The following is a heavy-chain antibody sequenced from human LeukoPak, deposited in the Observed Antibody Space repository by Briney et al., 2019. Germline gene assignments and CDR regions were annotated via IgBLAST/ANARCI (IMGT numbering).Heavy chain of an antibody. D-gene: IGHD2-21*01. CDR3: ANPQLVKTAFDI. CDR1: GFTFSSYA. V-gene: IGHV3-23*01. J-gene: IGHJ3*02. CDR2: IRGSGGST. Sequence: PGGSLRLSCAASGFTFSSYAMSWVRQAPGKGGEGGSAIRGSGGSTYYAASVKGRFTISTATSTNTLYLQMNSLTAEATAVYSCANPQLVKTAFDIWGHGTMVTVSS.